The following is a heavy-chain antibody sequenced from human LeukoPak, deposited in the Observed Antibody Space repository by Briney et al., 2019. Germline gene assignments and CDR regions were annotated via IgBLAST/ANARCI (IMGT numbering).Heavy chain of an antibody. D-gene: IGHD2-8*01. Sequence: PGGSLRLSCAASGFTFSRYAMSWARQAPGKGLEWVSGISGSGDTTYYADPVKGRFTISRDNSKNTLYLQMNSLRAEDTAVYYCAKDFGDCSNGVCYGKPFGYWGQGTLVTASS. V-gene: IGHV3-23*01. CDR2: ISGSGDTT. J-gene: IGHJ4*02. CDR1: GFTFSRYA. CDR3: AKDFGDCSNGVCYGKPFGY.